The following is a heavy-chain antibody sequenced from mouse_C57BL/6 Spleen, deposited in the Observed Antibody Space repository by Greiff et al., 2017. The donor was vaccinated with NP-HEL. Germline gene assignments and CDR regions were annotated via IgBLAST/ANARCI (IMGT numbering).Heavy chain of an antibody. J-gene: IGHJ4*01. CDR1: GYTFTSYW. CDR3: ASTPDLTTVTSMDY. D-gene: IGHD1-1*01. V-gene: IGHV1-64*01. CDR2: IHPNSGST. Sequence: QVQLQQPGAELVKPGASVKLSCKASGYTFTSYWMHWVKQRPGQGLEWIGMIHPNSGSTNYNEKLKSKATLTVDKSSSTAYMQLRILTSEDSAVYSCASTPDLTTVTSMDYWGQGTSVTVSS.